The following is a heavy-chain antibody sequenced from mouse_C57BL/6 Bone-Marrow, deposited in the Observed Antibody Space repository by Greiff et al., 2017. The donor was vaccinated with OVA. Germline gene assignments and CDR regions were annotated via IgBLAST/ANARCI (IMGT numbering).Heavy chain of an antibody. J-gene: IGHJ4*01. CDR3: VRGSSYRYAMDY. V-gene: IGHV1-55*01. CDR2: IYPGSGST. CDR1: GYTFTSYW. Sequence: VQLQQSGAELVKPGASVKMSCKASGYTFTSYWITWVKQRPGQGLEWIGDIYPGSGSTNYNEKFKSKATLTVDTSSSTAYMQLSSLTSEDSAVYHCVRGSSYRYAMDYWGQGTSVTVSS. D-gene: IGHD1-1*01.